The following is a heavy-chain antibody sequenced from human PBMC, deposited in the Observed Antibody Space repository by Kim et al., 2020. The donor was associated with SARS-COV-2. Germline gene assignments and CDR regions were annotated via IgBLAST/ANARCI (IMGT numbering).Heavy chain of an antibody. CDR3: GRASMGRFDS. CDR1: GFTFTVFW. D-gene: IGHD3-16*01. CDR2: IKQDGSQK. Sequence: GGSLRLSCAASGFTFTVFWMNWVRQAPGKGLEWVANIKQDGSQKYYVDSVKGRFTISRDNAQNSLYLHMNTLRSDDTAVYYCGRASMGRFDSWGQGALVTVSS. V-gene: IGHV3-7*01. J-gene: IGHJ4*02.